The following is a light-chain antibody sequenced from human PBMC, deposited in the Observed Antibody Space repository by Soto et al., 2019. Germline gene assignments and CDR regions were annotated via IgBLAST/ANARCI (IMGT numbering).Light chain of an antibody. CDR2: DAS. CDR3: HQRSNWPWT. CDR1: QSVSSY. J-gene: IGKJ1*01. Sequence: EIVLTQSPGTLSLSPGGRATLSCRASQSVSSYLAWYQQKPGQAPRLLIYDASNRATGIPARFSGSGSGTDFTLTISSLEPEDFAVYYCHQRSNWPWTFGQGTKVDIK. V-gene: IGKV3-11*01.